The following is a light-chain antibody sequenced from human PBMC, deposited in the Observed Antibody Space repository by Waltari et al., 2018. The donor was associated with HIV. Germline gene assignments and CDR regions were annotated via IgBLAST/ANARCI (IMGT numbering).Light chain of an antibody. V-gene: IGLV1-51*01. J-gene: IGLJ3*02. Sequence: QSVLTQPPSVSAAPGQTVTISCSGSSSNIGNHDVSWYQQLPGTAPKLLIYGNNKRPSGTPDRFSGSKSGTAATLGSTGLQTGDEADYYCGTWDSSLSAVFGGGTKLTVL. CDR3: GTWDSSLSAV. CDR1: SSNIGNHD. CDR2: GNN.